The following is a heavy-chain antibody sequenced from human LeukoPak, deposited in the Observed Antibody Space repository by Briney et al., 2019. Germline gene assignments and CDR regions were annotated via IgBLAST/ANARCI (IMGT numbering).Heavy chain of an antibody. CDR1: GGSISSGGYY. CDR3: ARTRLLRGYYRLNDAFDI. D-gene: IGHD3-3*01. Sequence: PSETLSLTCTVSGGSISSGGYYWSWIRQPPGKGLEWAGYIHHSGRTYYNPSLKSRVTISVDTSKNQFSLKLSSVTAADTAVYYCARTRLLRGYYRLNDAFDIWGQGTMVTVSS. CDR2: IHHSGRT. V-gene: IGHV4-30-2*01. J-gene: IGHJ3*02.